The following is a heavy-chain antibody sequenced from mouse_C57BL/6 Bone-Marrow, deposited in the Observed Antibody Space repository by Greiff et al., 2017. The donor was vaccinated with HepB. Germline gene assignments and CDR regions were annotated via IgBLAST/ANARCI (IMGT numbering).Heavy chain of an antibody. D-gene: IGHD1-1*01. V-gene: IGHV14-4*01. CDR3: TTEDGSSYENFDY. Sequence: DVQLQESGAELVRPGASVKLSCTASGFNIKDDYMHWVKQRPEQGLEWIGWIDPENGDTEYASKFQGKATITADTSSNTAYLQLSSLTSEDTAVYYCTTEDGSSYENFDYWGQGTTLTVSS. CDR2: IDPENGDT. J-gene: IGHJ2*01. CDR1: GFNIKDDY.